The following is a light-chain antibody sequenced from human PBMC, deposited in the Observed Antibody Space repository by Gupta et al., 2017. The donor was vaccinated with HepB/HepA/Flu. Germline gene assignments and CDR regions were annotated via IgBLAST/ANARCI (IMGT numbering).Light chain of an antibody. V-gene: IGLV1-44*01. CDR3: AAWDVSLNAQV. CDR1: TSHTDTNA. J-gene: IGLJ3*02. Sequence: SVLTQPPSASGTPGPRAPTSCSRTTSHTDTNAVHWYQQPPGTAPKLLIFGNARRPSGVPDRFSGSKSGASASLAVIGLQSRDEADDYCAAWDVSLNAQVFGGGTKLTGL. CDR2: GNA.